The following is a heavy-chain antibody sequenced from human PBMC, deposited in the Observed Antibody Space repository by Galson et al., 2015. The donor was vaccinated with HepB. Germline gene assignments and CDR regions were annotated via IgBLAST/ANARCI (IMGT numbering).Heavy chain of an antibody. V-gene: IGHV3-30*18. Sequence: SLRLSCAASGFTFSSYGMHWVRQAPGKGLEWVAVISYDGSNKYYADSVKGRFTISRDNSKNTLYLQMNSLRAEDTAVYYCAKGGDYYGSGRAVHTHDYWGQGTLVTVSS. D-gene: IGHD3-10*01. J-gene: IGHJ4*02. CDR2: ISYDGSNK. CDR3: AKGGDYYGSGRAVHTHDY. CDR1: GFTFSSYG.